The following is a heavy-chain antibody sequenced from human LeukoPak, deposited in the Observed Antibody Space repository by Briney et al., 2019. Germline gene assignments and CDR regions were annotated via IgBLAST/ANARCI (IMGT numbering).Heavy chain of an antibody. D-gene: IGHD3-10*01. V-gene: IGHV3-30-3*01. CDR3: ARDGDYYGSGSYYNPSY. CDR2: ISYDGSNK. Sequence: GGSLRLSCAASGFTFSSYAMHWVRQAPGKGLEWVAVISYDGSNKYYADSVKGRFTISRDDSKNTLYLQMNSLRAEDTAVYYCARDGDYYGSGSYYNPSYWGQGTLVTVSS. J-gene: IGHJ4*02. CDR1: GFTFSSYA.